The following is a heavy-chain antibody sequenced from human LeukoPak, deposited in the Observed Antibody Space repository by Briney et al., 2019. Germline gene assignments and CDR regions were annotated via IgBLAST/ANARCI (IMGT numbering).Heavy chain of an antibody. CDR1: GGSISSYY. CDR2: IYYSGST. D-gene: IGHD1-26*01. CDR3: ARHFGGSYSPNYYYYGMDV. J-gene: IGHJ6*02. V-gene: IGHV4-59*01. Sequence: SETLSLTCTVSGGSISSYYWSWIRQPPGKGLEWIGYIYYSGSTNYNPSLKSRVTISVDTSKNQFSLKLSSVTAADTAVYYCARHFGGSYSPNYYYYGMDVWGQGTTVTVSS.